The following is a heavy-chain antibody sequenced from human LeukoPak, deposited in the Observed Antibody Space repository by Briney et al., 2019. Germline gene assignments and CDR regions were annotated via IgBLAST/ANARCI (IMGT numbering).Heavy chain of an antibody. CDR3: AKDTMFYDILSGYPHFDY. V-gene: IGHV3-23*01. CDR1: GFTFSSFA. D-gene: IGHD3-9*01. Sequence: GGSLRLSCAASGFTFSSFAMSWVRQAPGKGLEWVSAISGSGDNTHYADSVKGRFTISRDNSKNTLYLQMDTLRAEDTAVYYCAKDTMFYDILSGYPHFDYWGQGTLVTVSS. CDR2: ISGSGDNT. J-gene: IGHJ4*02.